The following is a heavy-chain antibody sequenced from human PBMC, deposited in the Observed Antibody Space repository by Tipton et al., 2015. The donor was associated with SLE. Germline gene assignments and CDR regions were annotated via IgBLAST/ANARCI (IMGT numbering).Heavy chain of an antibody. CDR1: GGSISSYY. J-gene: IGHJ4*02. D-gene: IGHD1-26*01. CDR2: TYRGGTS. CDR3: ARDRVVGAEGGGYYLDY. V-gene: IGHV3-53*05. Sequence: LSLTCTVSGGSISSYYWSWVRQAPGKGLEWVSVTYRGGTSYYVGSVRGRFTSSRDDSKNTLFLQMDSLTAEDTAVYYCARDRVVGAEGGGYYLDYWGQGTLVTVSS.